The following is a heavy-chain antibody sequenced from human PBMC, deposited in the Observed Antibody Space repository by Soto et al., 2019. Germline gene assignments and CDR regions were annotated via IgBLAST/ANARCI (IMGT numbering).Heavy chain of an antibody. D-gene: IGHD3-16*01. CDR3: ARGTSHFYYYMDV. V-gene: IGHV3-33*01. CDR2: IWYDGGRD. J-gene: IGHJ6*03. CDR1: GFKFSYYG. Sequence: QVQLVESGGGVVQPGTSLRLSCTASGFKFSYYGMHWVRQGPGKGLEWVAVIWYDGGRDYYSDSVEGRFTISRDNFKNTVYLEMNSLRVEDTAVYYRARGTSHFYYYMDVWGEGTTVTVSS.